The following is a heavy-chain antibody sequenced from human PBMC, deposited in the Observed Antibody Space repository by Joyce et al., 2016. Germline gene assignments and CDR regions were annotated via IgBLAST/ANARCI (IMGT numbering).Heavy chain of an antibody. Sequence: EVQLVESGGGLVKPGESLRLSCTASGFIFSIYSMTWVRQDPVKGLEWVSSISRDNTYIFHADSVKGRFTISRDNARNSLYLQMNSLRAEDTAVYYCARDVLTTVTKAFGYWGQGTLVAVSS. D-gene: IGHD4-11*01. V-gene: IGHV3-21*01. CDR1: GFIFSIYS. CDR3: ARDVLTTVTKAFGY. CDR2: ISRDNTYI. J-gene: IGHJ4*02.